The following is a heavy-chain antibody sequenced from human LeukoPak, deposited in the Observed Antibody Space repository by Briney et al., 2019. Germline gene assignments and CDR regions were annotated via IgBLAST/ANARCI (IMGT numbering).Heavy chain of an antibody. CDR3: ARNFGYDVSLAFDYYYMDV. J-gene: IGHJ6*03. D-gene: IGHD5-12*01. CDR2: IIPIFGTA. CDR1: GGTFSSYA. Sequence: SVKVSCKASGGTFSSYAISWVRQAPGQGLEWMGGIIPIFGTANYAQKFQGGVTITADESTSTAYMELSSLRSEDTAVYYCARNFGYDVSLAFDYYYMDVWGKGTTVTVSS. V-gene: IGHV1-69*01.